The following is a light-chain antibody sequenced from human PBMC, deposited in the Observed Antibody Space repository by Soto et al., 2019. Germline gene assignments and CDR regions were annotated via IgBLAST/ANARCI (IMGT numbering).Light chain of an antibody. Sequence: DSQLTQSPSFLSASVGDRVTLTCRASQDITSYLAWYQQKPGKAPKLLIYAASTLQSGVPSRFSGSGSGTEFTLTISSLQPEDFATYYCQQLNSYPVTFGGGTKVDIK. V-gene: IGKV1-9*01. CDR1: QDITSY. CDR3: QQLNSYPVT. CDR2: AAS. J-gene: IGKJ4*01.